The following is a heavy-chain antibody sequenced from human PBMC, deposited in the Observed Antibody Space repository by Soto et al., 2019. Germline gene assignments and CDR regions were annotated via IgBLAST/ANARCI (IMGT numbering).Heavy chain of an antibody. CDR2: ISGSGGST. D-gene: IGHD3-22*01. J-gene: IGHJ6*02. V-gene: IGHV3-23*01. Sequence: PGGSLRLSCAASGFTFSSYAMSWVRQAPGKGLEWVSAISGSGGSTYYADSVKGRFTISRDNSKNTLYLQMNSLRAEDTAVYYCAKHITMIVVVKAPYYYYGMDVWGQGTTVTAP. CDR3: AKHITMIVVVKAPYYYYGMDV. CDR1: GFTFSSYA.